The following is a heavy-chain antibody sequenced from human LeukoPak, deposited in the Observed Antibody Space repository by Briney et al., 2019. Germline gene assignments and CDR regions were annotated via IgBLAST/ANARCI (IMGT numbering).Heavy chain of an antibody. CDR1: GYSFTKYW. CDR3: ARRGFNTDGPQGFDH. CDR2: IYPGDSDT. V-gene: IGHV5-51*01. D-gene: IGHD2-8*02. Sequence: GESLKISCRVSGYSFTKYWIGWVRQMPGKGLEWMGLIYPGDSDTRYGPSFQGQVTISVDNSISTAYLQWSSLKASDSARYYCARRGFNTDGPQGFDHWGQGTLVSVSS. J-gene: IGHJ4*02.